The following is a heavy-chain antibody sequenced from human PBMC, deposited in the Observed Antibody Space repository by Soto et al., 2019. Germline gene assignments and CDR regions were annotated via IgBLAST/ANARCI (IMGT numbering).Heavy chain of an antibody. CDR3: ARGDSTDCSNGVCSFFYNHDMDV. Sequence: QVPLVQSGAEGKKPGASVKVSCKASGYSFTDYHIHWVRQAPGQGLEWLGRINPKSGGTSTAQKFQGWVTMTTDTSISTASMELTRLTSDDTAIYYCARGDSTDCSNGVCSFFYNHDMDVWGQGTTVTVSS. J-gene: IGHJ6*02. D-gene: IGHD2-8*01. V-gene: IGHV1-2*04. CDR2: INPKSGGT. CDR1: GYSFTDYH.